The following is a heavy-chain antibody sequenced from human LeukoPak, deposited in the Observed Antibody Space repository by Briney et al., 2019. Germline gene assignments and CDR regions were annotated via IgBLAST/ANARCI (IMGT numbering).Heavy chain of an antibody. CDR3: ARERGVEGYFDY. CDR1: GFTFSSYS. CDR2: ISSSSSYI. V-gene: IGHV3-21*01. Sequence: GGSLRLSCAASGFTFSSYSMNWVRQDPGEGLEWVSSISSSSSYIYCADSLKGRFTISRDNAKNSLYLQMNSLRAEDTAVYYCARERGVEGYFDYWGQGTLVTVSS. D-gene: IGHD3-16*01. J-gene: IGHJ4*02.